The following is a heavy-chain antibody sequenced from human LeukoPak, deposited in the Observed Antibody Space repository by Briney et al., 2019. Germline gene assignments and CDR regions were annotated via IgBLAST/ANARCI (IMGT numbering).Heavy chain of an antibody. CDR2: INPNGGST. CDR3: ARDPLDSIGYYWGDY. V-gene: IGHV1-46*01. D-gene: IGHD3-22*01. J-gene: IGHJ4*02. CDR1: GYTFTSYY. Sequence: ASVKVSCKASGYTFTSYYMHWVRQAPGQGLEWMGIINPNGGSTSYAQKFQGRVTMTRDMSTSTVYMELSSLRSEDTAVYYCARDPLDSIGYYWGDYWGQGTLVTVSS.